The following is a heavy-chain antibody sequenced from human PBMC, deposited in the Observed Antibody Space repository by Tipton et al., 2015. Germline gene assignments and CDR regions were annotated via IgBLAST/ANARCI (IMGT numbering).Heavy chain of an antibody. CDR3: TRSRSGIYHEFDY. V-gene: IGHV3-72*01. J-gene: IGHJ4*02. CDR2: SRHKARSYTT. D-gene: IGHD1-26*01. Sequence: SLRLSCVVSGFTLSDYYMDWVRQAPGKGLEWIGRSRHKARSYTTEYAASVKGRFTVSRDESRNSLYLQMNSLKTEDTAGYYCTRSRSGIYHEFDYGGQGALVTVPS. CDR1: GFTLSDYY.